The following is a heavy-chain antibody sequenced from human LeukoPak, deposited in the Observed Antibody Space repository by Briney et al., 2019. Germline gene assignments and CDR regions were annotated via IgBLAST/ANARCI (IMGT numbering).Heavy chain of an antibody. J-gene: IGHJ3*02. CDR2: ISSSSTYI. CDR1: GFTFSRES. D-gene: IGHD5-12*01. Sequence: GGSLRLSCAASGFTFSRESMNCVRQAPGKGLEWVSSISSSSTYIYYADSVKGRFTISRDNAKNSLHLQMNSLRAEDTAAYYCARGGGYSGYDLDAFDIWGQGTMVTVSS. CDR3: ARGGGYSGYDLDAFDI. V-gene: IGHV3-21*01.